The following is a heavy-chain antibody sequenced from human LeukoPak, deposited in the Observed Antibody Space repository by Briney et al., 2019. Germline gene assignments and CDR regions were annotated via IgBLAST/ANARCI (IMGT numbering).Heavy chain of an antibody. D-gene: IGHD1-7*01. CDR1: GESFSGYY. Sequence: SETLSLTCTVYGESFSGYYWSWIRQPPGKGLEWIGEINHSGSTNYNASLKSRVTISVDTSKNQFSLKLSSVTAADTAVYYCTRRRNYLSHFDYWGQGTLVTVSS. J-gene: IGHJ4*02. CDR3: TRRRNYLSHFDY. V-gene: IGHV4-34*01. CDR2: INHSGST.